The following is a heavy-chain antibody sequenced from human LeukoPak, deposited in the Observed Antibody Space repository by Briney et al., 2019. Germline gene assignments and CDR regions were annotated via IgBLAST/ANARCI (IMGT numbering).Heavy chain of an antibody. D-gene: IGHD3-3*01. J-gene: IGHJ4*02. Sequence: ASVKVSCKASGYTFTSYYMHWVRQAPGPGLGWMGIINPSGGSTSYAQKFQGRVTMTRDTSTSTVYMELSSLRSEDTAVYYCARDKVDYDFWSGYYDYWGQGTLVTVSS. CDR2: INPSGGST. CDR3: ARDKVDYDFWSGYYDY. CDR1: GYTFTSYY. V-gene: IGHV1-46*01.